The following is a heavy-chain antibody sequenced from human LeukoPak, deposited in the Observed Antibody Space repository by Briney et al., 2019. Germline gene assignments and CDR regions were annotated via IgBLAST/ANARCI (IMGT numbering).Heavy chain of an antibody. J-gene: IGHJ4*02. Sequence: SVTVSFTASGGAFSSYAISWVRQAPGQGLEWMGGIIPIFGTANYAQKFQGRVTITADESTSTAYMELSSLRSEDTAVYYCARLDTAMGDIDYWGQGTLVTVSS. CDR3: ARLDTAMGDIDY. D-gene: IGHD5-18*01. CDR1: GGAFSSYA. V-gene: IGHV1-69*13. CDR2: IIPIFGTA.